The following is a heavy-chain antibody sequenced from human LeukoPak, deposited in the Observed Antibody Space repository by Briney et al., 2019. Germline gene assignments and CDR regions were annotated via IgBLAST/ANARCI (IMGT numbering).Heavy chain of an antibody. D-gene: IGHD3-10*01. CDR3: ARDGESRDYYSYYYGMDV. Sequence: ASVKVSCKASGYTFTGYFMHWVRQAPGQGLEWMGWLKPDSGATSYAQRFQGRVTMTRDTSISTAYMDLSRLRSDDAAVYYCARDGESRDYYSYYYGMDVWGQGTTVTVPS. CDR1: GYTFTGYF. J-gene: IGHJ6*02. V-gene: IGHV1-2*02. CDR2: LKPDSGAT.